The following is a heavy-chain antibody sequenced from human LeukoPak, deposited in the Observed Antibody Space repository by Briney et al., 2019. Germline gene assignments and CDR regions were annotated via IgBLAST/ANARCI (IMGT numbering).Heavy chain of an antibody. V-gene: IGHV1-46*01. CDR3: ARDQEGFDY. CDR2: IHPRDGST. J-gene: IGHJ4*02. Sequence: ASVKVSCKASGYSFTSNYIHWVRQAPGQGLEWMGMIHPRDGSTSYAQRFQDRVTVTRDTSTSTVHMELSGLRSEDTAVYYCARDQEGFDYWGQGTLVTVSS. CDR1: GYSFTSNY.